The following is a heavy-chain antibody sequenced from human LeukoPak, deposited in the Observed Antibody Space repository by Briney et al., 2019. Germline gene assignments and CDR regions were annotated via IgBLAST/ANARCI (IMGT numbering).Heavy chain of an antibody. V-gene: IGHV3-69-1*01. Sequence: GGSLRLSCAASGFIFSHYGMNWVRQAPGKGLEWVSGITSRSTTYYADSVKGRFTISRDNAKNSLYLQMNSLRAEDTAVYYCARGESYYYYMDVWGKGTTVTISS. J-gene: IGHJ6*03. CDR3: ARGESYYYYMDV. D-gene: IGHD1-26*01. CDR2: ITSRSTT. CDR1: GFIFSHYG.